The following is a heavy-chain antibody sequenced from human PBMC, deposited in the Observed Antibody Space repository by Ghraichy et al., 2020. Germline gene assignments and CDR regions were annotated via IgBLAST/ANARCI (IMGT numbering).Heavy chain of an antibody. CDR2: ISSSSTTI. V-gene: IGHV3-48*02. J-gene: IGHJ6*03. CDR1: GFTFSIYS. CDR3: ARVGNYYMDV. D-gene: IGHD3-10*01. Sequence: GESLNISCAASGFTFSIYSMNWVRQASGKGLEWVSYISSSSTTIYYADSVKGRFTISRDNAKNSLYLQMNSLRDEDTAVYYCARVGNYYMDVWGKGTTVTVSS.